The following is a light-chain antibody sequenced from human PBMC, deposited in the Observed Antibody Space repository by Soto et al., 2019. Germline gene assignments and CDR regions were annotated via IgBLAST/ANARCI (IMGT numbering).Light chain of an antibody. J-gene: IGKJ4*01. V-gene: IGKV3-11*01. CDR3: QEGTYLPA. Sequence: EIVLTQSPAILSLSPGEKATLSCRASQSVSGSLGWYQQKPGQAPRLIIYDASVRAIGIPARFSGSGSGTDLTLTISSLEPEDFAVYYCQEGTYLPAFGGGTKVEIK. CDR2: DAS. CDR1: QSVSGS.